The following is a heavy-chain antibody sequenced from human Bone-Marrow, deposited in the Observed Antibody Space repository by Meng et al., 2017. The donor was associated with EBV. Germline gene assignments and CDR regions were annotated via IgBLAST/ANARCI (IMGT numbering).Heavy chain of an antibody. CDR1: GYTFTSYD. V-gene: IGHV1-46*01. D-gene: IGHD5-24*01. CDR3: ASGVEMATIGAEYFQH. J-gene: IGHJ1*01. Sequence: VQLVQAGAEVKKPGASGKVSCKASGYTFTSYDINWVRQAPGQGLEWMGIINPSGGSTSYAQKFRGRVTMTRDTSTSTVYMELSSLRSEDTAVYYCASGVEMATIGAEYFQHWGQGTLVTVSS. CDR2: INPSGGST.